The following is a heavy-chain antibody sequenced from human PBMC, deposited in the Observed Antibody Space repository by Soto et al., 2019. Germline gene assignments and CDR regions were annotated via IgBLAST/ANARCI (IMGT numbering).Heavy chain of an antibody. CDR2: IYHSGST. Sequence: QLQLQESGSGLVKPSQTLSLTCAVSGGSISSGGYSCNWIRQPPGKGLEWIGYIYHSGSTYYNPSLKRRVTISRNKSKNQFSLKLRSVDAAEKAVYCCARGVTTVTTFDYWGQGTLVTVSS. CDR3: ARGVTTVTTFDY. J-gene: IGHJ4*02. V-gene: IGHV4-30-2*01. D-gene: IGHD4-17*01. CDR1: GGSISSGGYS.